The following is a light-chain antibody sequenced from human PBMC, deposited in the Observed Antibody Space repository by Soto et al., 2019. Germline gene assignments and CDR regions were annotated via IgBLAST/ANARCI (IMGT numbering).Light chain of an antibody. V-gene: IGKV1-8*01. J-gene: IGKJ1*01. CDR3: QHYYNYPWT. CDR1: QDIHNY. CDR2: AAS. Sequence: AVLLTQSPSSFSASTGDRATITCRASQDIHNYLAWYQQVPGKAPKLLLYAASILQTGVPSRFSGSGSGTDFTLTIAGLQSEDFATYYCQHYYNYPWTFGQGTTV.